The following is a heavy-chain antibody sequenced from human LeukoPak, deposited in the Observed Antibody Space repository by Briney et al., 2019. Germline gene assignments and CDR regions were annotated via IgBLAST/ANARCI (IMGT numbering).Heavy chain of an antibody. CDR1: GGSISISVYY. CDR2: IYYTGTT. D-gene: IGHD5/OR15-5a*01. J-gene: IGHJ4*02. Sequence: SQTLSLTCTVSGGSISISVYYWSWIRQPPGKGLEWVGFIYYTGTTYNSPSLKSRATISLDTSKNQFSLKMSSVTAADTAVYYCARQFYASPPGLDNWGQGILVTVSS. V-gene: IGHV4-30-4*01. CDR3: ARQFYASPPGLDN.